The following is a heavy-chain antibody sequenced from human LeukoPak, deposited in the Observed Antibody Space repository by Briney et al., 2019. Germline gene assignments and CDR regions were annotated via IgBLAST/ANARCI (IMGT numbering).Heavy chain of an antibody. Sequence: GGSLRLSCAASGFTFSSYTMNWVRQAPGKGLEWVSAISGSGVGTYYADSVKGRFTVSRDNSWNTLYLQMSSLRAEDTAVYYCAKDQVISGSEASDIWGQGTMVTVSS. J-gene: IGHJ3*02. CDR1: GFTFSSYT. D-gene: IGHD2-21*01. CDR2: ISGSGVGT. V-gene: IGHV3-23*01. CDR3: AKDQVISGSEASDI.